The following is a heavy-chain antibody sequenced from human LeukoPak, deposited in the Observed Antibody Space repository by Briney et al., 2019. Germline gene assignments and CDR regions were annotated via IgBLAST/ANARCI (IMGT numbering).Heavy chain of an antibody. CDR2: ISYDGSNK. J-gene: IGHJ4*02. CDR3: ARERSSWSLDY. V-gene: IGHV3-30-3*01. CDR1: GFTFSSYA. Sequence: GRSLRLSCAASGFTFSSYAMHWVRQAPGKGPEWVAVISYDGSNKYYADSVKGRFTISRDNSKNTLYLQMNSLRAEDTAVYYCARERSSWSLDYWGQGTLVTVSS. D-gene: IGHD3-3*01.